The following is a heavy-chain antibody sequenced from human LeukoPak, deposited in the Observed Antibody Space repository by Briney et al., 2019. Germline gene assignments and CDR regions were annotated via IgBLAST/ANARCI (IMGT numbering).Heavy chain of an antibody. Sequence: PSETLSLTCTVSGGSISSYYWSWIRQPPGKGLEWIGYIYYSGSTNYNPSLKSRVTISVDTSKNQFSLKLSSVTAADTAVYYCASDNRWYGGYCVDPWGQGTLVTVSS. J-gene: IGHJ5*02. CDR3: ASDNRWYGGYCVDP. D-gene: IGHD4-23*01. CDR2: IYYSGST. V-gene: IGHV4-59*01. CDR1: GGSISSYY.